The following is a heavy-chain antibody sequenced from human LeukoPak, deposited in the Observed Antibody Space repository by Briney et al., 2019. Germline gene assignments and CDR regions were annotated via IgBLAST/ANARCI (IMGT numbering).Heavy chain of an antibody. CDR1: GFTFSSYS. Sequence: PGGSLRLSCAASGFTFSSYSMNWVRQAPGKGLEWVSAISGSGGSTYYADSVKGRFTISRDNSKNTLYLQMNSLRAEDTAVYYCAKGRGIVVVPAAHFDYWGQGTLVTVSS. V-gene: IGHV3-23*01. D-gene: IGHD2-2*01. CDR3: AKGRGIVVVPAAHFDY. CDR2: ISGSGGST. J-gene: IGHJ4*02.